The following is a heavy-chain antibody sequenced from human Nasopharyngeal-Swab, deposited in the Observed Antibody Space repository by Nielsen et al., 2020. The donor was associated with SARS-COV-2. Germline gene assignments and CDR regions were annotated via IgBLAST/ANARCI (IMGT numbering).Heavy chain of an antibody. D-gene: IGHD3-3*01. V-gene: IGHV7-4-1*02. Sequence: VRQMPGKGLEWMGWINTNTGNPTYAQGFTGRFVFSLDTSVSTAYLQISSLKAEDTAVYYCARVRDAYYDFWSGYGMDVWGQGTTVTVSS. CDR2: INTNTGNP. J-gene: IGHJ6*02. CDR3: ARVRDAYYDFWSGYGMDV.